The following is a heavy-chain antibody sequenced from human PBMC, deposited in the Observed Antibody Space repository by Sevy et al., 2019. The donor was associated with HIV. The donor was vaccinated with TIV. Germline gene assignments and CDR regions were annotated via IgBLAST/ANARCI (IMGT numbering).Heavy chain of an antibody. CDR1: AYTFTTHW. CDR2: MSPGDSDH. J-gene: IGHJ4*02. Sequence: GESLKISCKGSAYTFTTHWIGWVRQIPGKGPGLMGIMSPGDSDHRYRPSFQGQVTMSVDKSVSTAYQQWNSLETSDTAIYYCARLDSYSIGWSPRYYFDYWGQGTLVTVSS. CDR3: ARLDSYSIGWSPRYYFDY. D-gene: IGHD6-19*01. V-gene: IGHV5-51*01.